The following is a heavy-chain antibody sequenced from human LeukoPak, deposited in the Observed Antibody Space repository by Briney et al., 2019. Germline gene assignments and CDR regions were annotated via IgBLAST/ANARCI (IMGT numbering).Heavy chain of an antibody. Sequence: PGGSLRLSCAASGFTFSSYAMSWGRQAPGKGLEWVSAISGSGGSTYYADSVKGRFTISRDNSKNTLYLQMNSLRDEDTAVYCCAREDLEWLLWVDYWGQGTLVTVSS. V-gene: IGHV3-23*01. CDR3: AREDLEWLLWVDY. J-gene: IGHJ4*02. D-gene: IGHD3-3*01. CDR2: ISGSGGST. CDR1: GFTFSSYA.